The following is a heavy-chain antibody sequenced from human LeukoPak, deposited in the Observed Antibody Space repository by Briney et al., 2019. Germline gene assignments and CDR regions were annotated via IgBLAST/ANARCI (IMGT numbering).Heavy chain of an antibody. CDR3: AREEYYYDSSGPGY. Sequence: ASVKVSCKASGYTFTSYGTSWVRQAPGQGLEWMGWISAYNGNTNYAQKLQGRVTMTTDTSTSTAYMELRSLRSDDTAVYYCAREEYYYDSSGPGYWGQGTLVTVSS. V-gene: IGHV1-18*01. CDR1: GYTFTSYG. J-gene: IGHJ4*02. CDR2: ISAYNGNT. D-gene: IGHD3-22*01.